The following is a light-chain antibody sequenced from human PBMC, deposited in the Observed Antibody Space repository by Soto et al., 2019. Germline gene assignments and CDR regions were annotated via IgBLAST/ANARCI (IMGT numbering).Light chain of an antibody. V-gene: IGKV3-20*01. CDR3: HHDDILPPLI. CDR1: QSVSSNY. Sequence: EMVLTQSPGTLSLSPGDRATRSCTASQSVSSNYLAWYQQQPGQAPKLLIYSASSRATYNPHRFSGSGSGAYFTLTIIRLQPEDFAGYYGHHDDILPPLIFGGANRVERK. CDR2: SAS. J-gene: IGKJ4*01.